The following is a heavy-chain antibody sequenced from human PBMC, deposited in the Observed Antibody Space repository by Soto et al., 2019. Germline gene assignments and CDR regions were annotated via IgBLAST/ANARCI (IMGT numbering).Heavy chain of an antibody. D-gene: IGHD3-22*01. CDR3: ARAGIVVVNWFDP. V-gene: IGHV4-31*03. Sequence: QVQLQESGPGLVKPSQTLSLTCTVSGGSISSGGYYWSWIRQHPGKGLEWIGYIYYSGSTYYNPSLKSRVTISVDTSKNQSSLKLSSVTAADTAVYYCARAGIVVVNWFDPWGQGTLVTVSS. CDR1: GGSISSGGYY. J-gene: IGHJ5*02. CDR2: IYYSGST.